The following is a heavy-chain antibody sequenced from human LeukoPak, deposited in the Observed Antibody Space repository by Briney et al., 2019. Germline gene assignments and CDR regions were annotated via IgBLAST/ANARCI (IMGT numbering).Heavy chain of an antibody. V-gene: IGHV1-2*04. CDR1: GYTFTGYY. Sequence: AASVKVSCKASGYTFTGYYMHWVRQAPGQGLEWMGWINPNSGGTNYAQKFQGWVTMTRDTSISAAYMELSRLRSDDTAVYYCARELSDIVVVVAATPLGVLGYWGQGTLVTVSS. J-gene: IGHJ4*02. CDR2: INPNSGGT. D-gene: IGHD2-15*01. CDR3: ARELSDIVVVVAATPLGVLGY.